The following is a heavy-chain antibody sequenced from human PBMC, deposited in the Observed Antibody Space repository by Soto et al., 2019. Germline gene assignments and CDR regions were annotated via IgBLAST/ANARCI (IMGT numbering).Heavy chain of an antibody. CDR2: IYSGGST. CDR3: ARAKGTISKYYYYYYMDV. J-gene: IGHJ6*03. D-gene: IGHD3-9*01. CDR1: GFTVSSNY. V-gene: IGHV3-53*04. Sequence: LRLSCAASGFTVSSNYMSWVRQAPGKGLEWVSVIYSGGSTYYADSVKGRFTISRHNSKNTLYLQMNSLRAEDTAVYYCARAKGTISKYYYYYYMDVWGKGTTVTVSS.